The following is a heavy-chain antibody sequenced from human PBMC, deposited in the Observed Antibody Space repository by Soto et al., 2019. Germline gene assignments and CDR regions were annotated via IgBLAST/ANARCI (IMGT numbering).Heavy chain of an antibody. D-gene: IGHD3-16*01. Sequence: ASVKVSCKASGYTFTSYAIQWVRQAPGQRLEWMGWINAGNGNTKYSQKFQGRVTITRDTSASTAYMELSSLRSEDTAVYYCARSPTFGGFDIWGQGTMVTVSS. CDR2: INAGNGNT. CDR3: ARSPTFGGFDI. J-gene: IGHJ3*02. V-gene: IGHV1-3*01. CDR1: GYTFTSYA.